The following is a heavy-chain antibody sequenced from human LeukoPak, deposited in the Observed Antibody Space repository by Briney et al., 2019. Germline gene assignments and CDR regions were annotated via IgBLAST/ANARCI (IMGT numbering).Heavy chain of an antibody. CDR1: GYTFTSYY. D-gene: IGHD4-17*01. V-gene: IGHV1-2*02. J-gene: IGHJ4*02. CDR3: AIVTTADGC. CDR2: INPTHGGT. Sequence: ASVKVSCKASGYTFTSYYIHWVRQAPGQGLEWMGWINPTHGGTNFAQKFQGRVTLTRDTSITTAYMELTGLISDDTAMYYCAIVTTADGCWGQGTPLTVSS.